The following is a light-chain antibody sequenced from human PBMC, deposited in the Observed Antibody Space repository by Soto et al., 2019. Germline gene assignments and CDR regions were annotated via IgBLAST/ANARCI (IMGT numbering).Light chain of an antibody. CDR2: KAS. V-gene: IGKV1-5*03. Sequence: DIQMTQSPSSLSGSVGDRVTITCRASQTISSWLAWYQQKPGKAPKLLIYKASTLKSGVPSRFSGSGSGTEFTLTISRLQPEYFATYYCQQFNNYPLTFGGGTKVDNK. J-gene: IGKJ4*01. CDR3: QQFNNYPLT. CDR1: QTISSW.